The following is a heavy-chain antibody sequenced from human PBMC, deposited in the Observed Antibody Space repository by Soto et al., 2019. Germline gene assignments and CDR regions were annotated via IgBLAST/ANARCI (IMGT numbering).Heavy chain of an antibody. D-gene: IGHD3-3*01. Sequence: SETLSLTCTLSGRSISSYYWSLIRQPPGKGLEWIGYIYYSGSTNYNPSLKSRVTISVDTSKNQFSLRAEDMAVYYCARDLKIFGSLGEPILGYWGQGTLVTVSS. V-gene: IGHV4-59*01. J-gene: IGHJ4*02. CDR3: ARDLKIFGSLGEPILGY. CDR2: IYYSGST. CDR1: GRSISSYY.